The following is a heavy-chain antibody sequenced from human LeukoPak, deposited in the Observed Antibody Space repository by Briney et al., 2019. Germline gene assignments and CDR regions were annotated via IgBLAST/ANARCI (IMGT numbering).Heavy chain of an antibody. CDR2: INHSGST. V-gene: IGHV4-34*01. D-gene: IGHD3-10*01. CDR3: ARARRGSYAFDI. Sequence: PSETLSLTCAVYGGSFSGYYWSWIRQPPGKGLEWIGEINHSGSTNYNPSLKSRVTISVDTSKKQFSLKLNSVTAADTAVYYCARARRGSYAFDIWGQGTMVTVSS. J-gene: IGHJ3*02. CDR1: GGSFSGYY.